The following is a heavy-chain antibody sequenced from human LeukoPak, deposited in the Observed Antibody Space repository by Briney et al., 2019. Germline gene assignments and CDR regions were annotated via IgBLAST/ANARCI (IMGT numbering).Heavy chain of an antibody. D-gene: IGHD6-13*01. V-gene: IGHV4-31*03. Sequence: TSETLSLTCTVSGGSISSGGYYWSWIRQHPGKGLEWIGYIYYSGSTYYNPSLKSRVTISVDTSKNQFSLKLSSVTAADTAVYYCANIAAAGRVLDYWGQGTLVTVSS. CDR3: ANIAAAGRVLDY. CDR2: IYYSGST. CDR1: GGSISSGGYY. J-gene: IGHJ4*02.